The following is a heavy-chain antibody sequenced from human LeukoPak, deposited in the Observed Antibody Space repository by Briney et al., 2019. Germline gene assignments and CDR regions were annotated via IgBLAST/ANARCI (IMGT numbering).Heavy chain of an antibody. Sequence: PGGSLRLSCAASGFNFNLYGMSWVRQAPGKGLEWVSVISALGDIYYADSVKGRSTISRDNSKNMMYLQMNSLRAEDTAVYYCAKAMAGGYNYGPFDNWGLGALVTVSS. CDR1: GFNFNLYG. CDR3: AKAMAGGYNYGPFDN. CDR2: ISALGDI. V-gene: IGHV3-23*01. D-gene: IGHD5-18*01. J-gene: IGHJ4*02.